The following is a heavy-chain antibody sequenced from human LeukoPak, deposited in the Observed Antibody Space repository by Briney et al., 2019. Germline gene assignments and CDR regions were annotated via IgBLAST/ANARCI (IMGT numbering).Heavy chain of an antibody. J-gene: IGHJ4*02. Sequence: PSGTLSLTCAVSGGSISSGNWWSWIRQPPGKGLEWLGYIYYSGSTNYNPSLESRVTISLDTSKNQFSLKLSSVTAADTAVYYCARGQQWLVAIDYWGQGTLVTVSS. CDR1: GGSISSGNW. V-gene: IGHV4-61*01. CDR3: ARGQQWLVAIDY. CDR2: IYYSGST. D-gene: IGHD6-19*01.